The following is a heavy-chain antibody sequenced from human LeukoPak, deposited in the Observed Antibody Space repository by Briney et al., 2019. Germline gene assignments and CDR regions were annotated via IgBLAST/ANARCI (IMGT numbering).Heavy chain of an antibody. J-gene: IGHJ4*02. V-gene: IGHV3-30*02. D-gene: IGHD2-2*01. CDR3: AKASESKASWPSFDY. CDR2: IRYDGSNK. Sequence: GGSLRLSCAASGFTFSSYGMHWVRQAPGKGLEWVAFIRYDGSNKYYADSVKGRFTISRDNSKNTLYLQMNSLRAEDTAVYYCAKASESKASWPSFDYWGQGTLVTVSS. CDR1: GFTFSSYG.